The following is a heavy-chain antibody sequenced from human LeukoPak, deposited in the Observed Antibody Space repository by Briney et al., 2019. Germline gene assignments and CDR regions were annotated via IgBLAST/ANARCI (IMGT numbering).Heavy chain of an antibody. J-gene: IGHJ4*02. V-gene: IGHV4-39*01. CDR2: IYSGGMT. D-gene: IGHD1-14*01. Sequence: SETLSLTCTVTGGSISSGEYYGSWLRQPPGKGLEWIASIYSGGMTFYSPSLKSRLTISADTSRNHFSLRLSSVTAADTALYFCARHFDHPTAYFDSWGQGSLVTVSS. CDR1: GGSISSGEYY. CDR3: ARHFDHPTAYFDS.